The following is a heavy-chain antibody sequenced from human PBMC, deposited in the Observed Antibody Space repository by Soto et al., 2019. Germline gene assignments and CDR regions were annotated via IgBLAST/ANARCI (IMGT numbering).Heavy chain of an antibody. CDR2: IYYSGST. CDR1: GGSISSSSYY. V-gene: IGHV4-39*07. CDR3: ARLIVGGGGYDY. D-gene: IGHD2-15*01. Sequence: SETLSLTCTVSGGSISSSSYYWGWIRQPPGKGLEWIGSIYYSGSTYYNPSLKSRVTISVDTSKNQFSLKLSSVTAADTAVYYCARLIVGGGGYDYWGQGTLVTVSS. J-gene: IGHJ4*02.